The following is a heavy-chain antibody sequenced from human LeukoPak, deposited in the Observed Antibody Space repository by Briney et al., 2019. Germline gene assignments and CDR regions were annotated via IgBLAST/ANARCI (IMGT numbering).Heavy chain of an antibody. CDR2: INHSGST. D-gene: IGHD3-3*01. CDR3: ARGAPDILRFLEWSLDY. CDR1: GGSFSGYY. Sequence: SETLSLTCAVYGGSFSGYYWSWIRQPPGKGLEWIGEINHSGSTNYNPSLKSRVTISVDTSKNQFSLKLSSVTAADTAVYYCARGAPDILRFLEWSLDYWGQGTLVTVSS. V-gene: IGHV4-34*01. J-gene: IGHJ4*02.